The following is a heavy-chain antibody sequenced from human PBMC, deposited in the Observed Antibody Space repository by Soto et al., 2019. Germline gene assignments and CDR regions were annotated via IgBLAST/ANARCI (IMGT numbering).Heavy chain of an antibody. CDR3: ARDSYYYDSSGYYDPGYFDY. J-gene: IGHJ4*02. Sequence: QVQLVESGGGVVQPGRSLRLSCAASGYTFSSYAMHWVRQAPGKGLEWVAVISYDGSNKYYADSVKGRFTISRDNSKNTLYLQMNSLRAEDTAVYYCARDSYYYDSSGYYDPGYFDYWGQGTLVTVSS. V-gene: IGHV3-30-3*01. D-gene: IGHD3-22*01. CDR1: GYTFSSYA. CDR2: ISYDGSNK.